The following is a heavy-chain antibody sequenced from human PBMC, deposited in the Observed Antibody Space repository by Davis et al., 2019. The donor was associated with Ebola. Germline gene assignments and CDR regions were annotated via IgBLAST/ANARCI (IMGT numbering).Heavy chain of an antibody. V-gene: IGHV4-34*01. CDR2: VSHGGVS. Sequence: SETLSLTCAVYGGSFSDYFWSWIRQSPGKGLEWIGKVSHGGVSDYNPSLRSRVTISVDTSKNQFSLKMNPVTAADTAVYYCARTTKTSISDSGLGYTYFDHWSQGTLVTVS. J-gene: IGHJ5*02. CDR3: ARTTKTSISDSGLGYTYFDH. CDR1: GGSFSDYF. D-gene: IGHD1-1*01.